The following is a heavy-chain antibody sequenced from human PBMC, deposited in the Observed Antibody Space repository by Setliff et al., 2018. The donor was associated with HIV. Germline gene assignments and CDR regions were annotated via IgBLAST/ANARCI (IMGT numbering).Heavy chain of an antibody. Sequence: ASVKVSCKASGYTFTNCAIHWVRQAPGQRLEWMGWIIADNGDTKYSQKFEGRVTITRDTSASTAYMELSSLRAEDASVYYCARGDAIVIGSVYDMDVWGQGTPVTVSS. CDR2: IIADNGDT. J-gene: IGHJ6*02. V-gene: IGHV1-3*01. CDR1: GYTFTNCA. CDR3: ARGDAIVIGSVYDMDV. D-gene: IGHD3-22*01.